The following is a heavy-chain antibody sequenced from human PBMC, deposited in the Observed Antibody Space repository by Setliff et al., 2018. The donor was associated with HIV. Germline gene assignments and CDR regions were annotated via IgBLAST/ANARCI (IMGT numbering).Heavy chain of an antibody. CDR2: VIPIFGTA. CDR3: AKGGYYDSTGYYYYYLYYLDE. Sequence: SVKVSCKASGDNFNSYAISWVRQAPGQGLEWMGGVIPIFGTANYAQKFQGRVTITADESTSTAYMELSSLRSEDTAVYYCAKGGYYDSTGYYYYYLYYLDEWGKGTTVTVSS. J-gene: IGHJ6*03. V-gene: IGHV1-69*13. CDR1: GDNFNSYA. D-gene: IGHD3-22*01.